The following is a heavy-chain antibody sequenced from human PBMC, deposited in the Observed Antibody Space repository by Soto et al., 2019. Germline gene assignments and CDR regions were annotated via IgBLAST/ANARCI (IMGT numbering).Heavy chain of an antibody. J-gene: IGHJ4*02. CDR1: GFTFSSYS. CDR3: ANVLGQTDPFDY. CDR2: ISVGGEST. D-gene: IGHD3-16*01. Sequence: GSLRLSCAASGFTFSSYSMSWVRQAPEKGLDWVSSISVGGESTYYADSVKGRFTISRDNSKNTLYLQMNSLRVDDTAIYYCANVLGQTDPFDYWGQGTLVTVSS. V-gene: IGHV3-23*01.